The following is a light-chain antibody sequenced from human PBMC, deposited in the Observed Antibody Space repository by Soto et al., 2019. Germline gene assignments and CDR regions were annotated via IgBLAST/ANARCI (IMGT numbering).Light chain of an antibody. Sequence: IQMTQSPSSLSASVGDRVTITCRASQSITTYLNWYRQKPGKAPKLLIYAASSLQSGVPSRFSGSGSGTEFTLTISSLQSEDFAVYYCQQYNNWPLTFGQGTKVDIK. CDR2: AAS. CDR1: QSITTY. CDR3: QQYNNWPLT. J-gene: IGKJ1*01. V-gene: IGKV1-39*01.